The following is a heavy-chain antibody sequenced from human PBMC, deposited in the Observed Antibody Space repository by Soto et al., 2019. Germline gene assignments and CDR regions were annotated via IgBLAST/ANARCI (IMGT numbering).Heavy chain of an antibody. CDR1: GYTFTGYY. CDR2: INPNSGGT. V-gene: IGHV1-2*04. D-gene: IGHD7-27*01. Sequence: ASVKVACKASGYTFTGYYMHWVRQAHGQGLEWMGWINPNSGGTNYAQKFQGWVTMTRDTSISTAYMELSRLRSDDTAVYYCARVQLGISTGAFDIWGQGTMVTVSS. CDR3: ARVQLGISTGAFDI. J-gene: IGHJ3*02.